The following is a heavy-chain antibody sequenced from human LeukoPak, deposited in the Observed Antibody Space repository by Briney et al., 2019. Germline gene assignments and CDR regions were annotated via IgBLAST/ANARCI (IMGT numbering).Heavy chain of an antibody. Sequence: ASVKVSCKASGYTFTSYGISWVRQAPGQGLEWMGWISAYNGNTNYAQKLQGRVTMTTDTSTSTAYMELRSLRSDVTAVYYCARDRKHSSGWYAYSEFDYWGQGTLVTVSS. D-gene: IGHD6-19*01. CDR3: ARDRKHSSGWYAYSEFDY. CDR2: ISAYNGNT. V-gene: IGHV1-18*01. J-gene: IGHJ4*02. CDR1: GYTFTSYG.